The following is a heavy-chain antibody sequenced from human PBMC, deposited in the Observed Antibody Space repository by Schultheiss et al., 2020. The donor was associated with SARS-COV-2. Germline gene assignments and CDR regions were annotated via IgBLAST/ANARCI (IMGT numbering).Heavy chain of an antibody. Sequence: SGPTLVKPTQTLTLTSSFSGFSLTTSAMCVNWIRQPPGKALQWLALIDWDDDKFYSTSLKTRLTISKDTSKNQVVLTMTNMDPVDTATYYCARMVTAVAGLGYYYYYGMDVWGQGTTVTVSS. CDR3: ARMVTAVAGLGYYYYYGMDV. CDR2: IDWDDDK. J-gene: IGHJ6*02. V-gene: IGHV2-70*01. CDR1: GFSLTTSAMC. D-gene: IGHD6-19*01.